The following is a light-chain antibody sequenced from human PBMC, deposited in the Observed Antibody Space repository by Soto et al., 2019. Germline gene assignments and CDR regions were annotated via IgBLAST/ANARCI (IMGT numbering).Light chain of an antibody. CDR3: LQYQNLWA. CDR2: RAS. CDR1: QNIYYN. Sequence: ILMTQSPATVSVSPGESDTLSCRASQNIYYNVAWYQHRPGQAPRLLIYRASTRAPGVPARFSGSGSGTEFTLTISSLQPEDFTVYSRLQYQNLWAFGQGTKVDIK. J-gene: IGKJ1*01. V-gene: IGKV3-15*01.